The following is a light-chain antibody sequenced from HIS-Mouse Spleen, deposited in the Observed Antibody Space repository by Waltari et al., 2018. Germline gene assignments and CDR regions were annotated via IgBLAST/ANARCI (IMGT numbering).Light chain of an antibody. CDR2: PDS. J-gene: IGLJ1*01. V-gene: IGLV3-1*01. Sequence: SYELTQPPSVSVSPGQTASITCSGDKLGDKYACWYQQKPGQSPVLVIYPDSTRPSGIPERLSGSNAGNTATLTISGTQAMDEADYYCQAWDSSTYVFGTGTKVTVL. CDR3: QAWDSSTYV. CDR1: KLGDKY.